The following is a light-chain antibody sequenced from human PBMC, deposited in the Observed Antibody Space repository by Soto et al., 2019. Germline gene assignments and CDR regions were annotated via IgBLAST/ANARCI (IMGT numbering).Light chain of an antibody. CDR1: QSVSSN. CDR2: GAS. CDR3: QQYNDWPPELT. J-gene: IGKJ4*01. Sequence: EIMMTQSPVTLSVSPGERATLSCWASQSVSSNLAWYQQRPGQAPRLLIYGASTRAAGIPARFSGSGSGTDFTLTISGLQTEDSAVYYCQQYNDWPPELTFGGGTEVEIK. V-gene: IGKV3-15*01.